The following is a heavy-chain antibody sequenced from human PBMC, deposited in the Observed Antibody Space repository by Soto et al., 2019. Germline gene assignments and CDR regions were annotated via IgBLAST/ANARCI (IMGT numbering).Heavy chain of an antibody. V-gene: IGHV4-59*11. J-gene: IGHJ4*02. CDR2: IYYSGNT. CDR3: ARAAMWFGDFDY. CDR1: AGSSSSHY. D-gene: IGHD3-10*01. Sequence: QVQLQESGPGLVKPSETLSLTCTVSAGSSSSHYWSWIRQPPGKGLEWIGYIYYSGNTNYNPSLKSRVSILLVXSKNQFSLKLSSVTAADTAVYYCARAAMWFGDFDYWGQGTLVTVSS.